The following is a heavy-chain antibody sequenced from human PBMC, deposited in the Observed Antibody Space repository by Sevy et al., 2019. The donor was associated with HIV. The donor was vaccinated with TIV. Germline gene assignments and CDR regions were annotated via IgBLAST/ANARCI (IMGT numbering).Heavy chain of an antibody. CDR2: IIPIFGTA. D-gene: IGHD6-19*01. CDR3: ARDKAVNCMNCYYYYGMDV. CDR1: GGTFSSYA. V-gene: IGHV1-69*13. Sequence: ASVKVSCKASGGTFSSYAISWVRQAPGQGLEWMGGIIPIFGTANYAQKFQGRVTITADESTSTAYMELSSLRSEDTAVYYCARDKAVNCMNCYYYYGMDVWGQGTTVTVSS. J-gene: IGHJ6*02.